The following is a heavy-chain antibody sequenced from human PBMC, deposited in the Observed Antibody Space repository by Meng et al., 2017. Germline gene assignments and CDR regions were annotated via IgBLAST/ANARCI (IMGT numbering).Heavy chain of an antibody. CDR1: GFTFSNAY. CDR2: IKSKPDGETI. Sequence: EVLLVESGGVLVKPGGCLRCSCEGSGFTFSNAYMTWVRQVPGKRLEWVGRIKSKPDGETIDYAAPVKGRFTISRDDSRNTVYLQMNSLKTEDTAVYYCSGHIDYWGQGTLVTVSS. J-gene: IGHJ4*02. D-gene: IGHD2-15*01. CDR3: SGHIDY. V-gene: IGHV3-15*01.